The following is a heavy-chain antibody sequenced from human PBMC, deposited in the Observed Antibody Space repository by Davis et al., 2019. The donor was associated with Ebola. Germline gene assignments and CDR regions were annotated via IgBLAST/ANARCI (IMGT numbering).Heavy chain of an antibody. V-gene: IGHV1-46*01. CDR3: ATSSGWRWFDP. D-gene: IGHD6-19*01. J-gene: IGHJ5*02. Sequence: ASVKVSCKASGYTFTDYNIHWMRQAPGQGLEWMGIINPSGGSTSYAQKFQGRVTMTRDTSTSTVYMELSSLRSEDTAVYYCATSSGWRWFDPWGQGTLVTVSS. CDR1: GYTFTDYN. CDR2: INPSGGST.